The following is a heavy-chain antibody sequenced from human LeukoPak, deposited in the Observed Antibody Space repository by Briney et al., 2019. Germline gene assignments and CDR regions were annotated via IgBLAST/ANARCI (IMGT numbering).Heavy chain of an antibody. CDR2: ISRNVGST. D-gene: IGHD3-22*01. V-gene: IGHV3-23*01. Sequence: SGGSLRLSCAAAGFTFSSHDMSWVRQAPGKGLEWVSGISRNVGSTYYADSVKGRFTISRDNPKNTLFLQMNSLRAEDTALYYCATYGYDGSSVYAWGQGTLVTVSS. J-gene: IGHJ5*02. CDR1: GFTFSSHD. CDR3: ATYGYDGSSVYA.